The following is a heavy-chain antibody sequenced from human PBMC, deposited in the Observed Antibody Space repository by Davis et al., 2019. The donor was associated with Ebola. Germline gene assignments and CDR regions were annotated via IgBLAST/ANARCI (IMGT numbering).Heavy chain of an antibody. J-gene: IGHJ6*02. Sequence: GGSLRLSCSASGFTFSIYTMHWVRQAPGKGLEYVSAISSNGGSTYYADSVKGRFTISRDNSKNTLYLQMSSLRIEDTAVYYCVKTQFLEWSYGMDVWGQGTTVSVSS. CDR3: VKTQFLEWSYGMDV. D-gene: IGHD3-3*01. CDR1: GFTFSIYT. CDR2: ISSNGGST. V-gene: IGHV3-64D*06.